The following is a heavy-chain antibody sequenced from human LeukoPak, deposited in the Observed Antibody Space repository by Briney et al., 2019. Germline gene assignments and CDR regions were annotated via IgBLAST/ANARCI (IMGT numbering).Heavy chain of an antibody. V-gene: IGHV4-38-2*02. CDR2: IYHSGST. J-gene: IGHJ5*02. D-gene: IGHD3-10*01. CDR3: ARGGYYYGSGSYYNWFDP. Sequence: SETLSLTCTVSGYSISSGYYWGWIRQPPGKGLEWIGSIYHSGSTYYKPSLKSRVTISLDTSKNQFSLKLSSVTAADTAVYYCARGGYYYGSGSYYNWFDPWGQGTLVTVSS. CDR1: GYSISSGYY.